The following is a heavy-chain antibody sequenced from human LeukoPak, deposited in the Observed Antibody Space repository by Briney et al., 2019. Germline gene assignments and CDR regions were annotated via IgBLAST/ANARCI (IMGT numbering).Heavy chain of an antibody. CDR2: ISGSSSSI. CDR1: GFTFSSYA. D-gene: IGHD2-15*01. J-gene: IGHJ6*02. Sequence: GGSLRLSCAASGFTFSSYAMSWVRQAPGKGLEWVSVISGSSSSIYYADSVKGRFTISRDNSKNTLYLQMNSLRAEDTAIYYCARDLRHSTHDYYYGMDVWGQGTTVTVSS. CDR3: ARDLRHSTHDYYYGMDV. V-gene: IGHV3-23*01.